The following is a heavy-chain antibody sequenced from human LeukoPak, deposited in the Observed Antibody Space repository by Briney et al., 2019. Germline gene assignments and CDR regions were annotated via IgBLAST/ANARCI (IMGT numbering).Heavy chain of an antibody. CDR3: ARVTYGSGTYGAFDY. CDR2: ISGSGDNT. Sequence: GGSLRLSCAASGFTVSSNYMSWVRQAPGKGLEWVSTISGSGDNTYYADSVKGRFTISRDNSKNTLYLQMNSLRAEDTAVYYCARVTYGSGTYGAFDYWGQGTLVTVSS. D-gene: IGHD3-10*01. V-gene: IGHV3-23*01. J-gene: IGHJ4*02. CDR1: GFTVSSNY.